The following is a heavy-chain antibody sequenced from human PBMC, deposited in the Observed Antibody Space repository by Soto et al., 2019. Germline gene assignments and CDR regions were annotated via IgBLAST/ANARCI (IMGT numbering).Heavy chain of an antibody. Sequence: PSQTLSLTCAISGDSVSSNSAAWNWIRQSPSRGLEWLGRTYYRSKWYNDYAVSVKSRITINPDTSKNQFSLQLNSVTPEDTAVYYCASSTGGSGWYHYYYYYVMDGWGQGTTVTVSS. V-gene: IGHV6-1*01. J-gene: IGHJ6*02. CDR1: GDSVSSNSAA. CDR2: TYYRSKWYN. CDR3: ASSTGGSGWYHYYYYYVMDG. D-gene: IGHD6-19*01.